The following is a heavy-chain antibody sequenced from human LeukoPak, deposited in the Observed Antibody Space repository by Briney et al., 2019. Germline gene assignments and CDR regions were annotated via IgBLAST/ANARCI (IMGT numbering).Heavy chain of an antibody. CDR1: GFTFSSYG. V-gene: IGHV3-33*01. CDR2: IWYDGSNK. Sequence: GGSLRLSCAAAGFTFSSYGMHWVRQAPGKGREWGTGIWYDGSNKYHAHSVKGPFTMSRDNSRKPLSLQMNSVLVEDTAVYYCARESKWQQPSFQYWGEGTLVTVSS. CDR3: ARESKWQQPSFQY. D-gene: IGHD6-13*01. J-gene: IGHJ1*01.